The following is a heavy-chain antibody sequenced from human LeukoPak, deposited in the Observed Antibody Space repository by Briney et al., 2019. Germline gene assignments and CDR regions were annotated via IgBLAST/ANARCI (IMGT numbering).Heavy chain of an antibody. CDR1: GFTLSTYW. D-gene: IGHD3-10*01. CDR3: GSGTAAYH. V-gene: IGHV3-74*01. J-gene: IGHJ5*02. CDR2: INGDGSNT. Sequence: GGSLRLSCAASGFTLSTYWTHWVRQAPGKGLVWVSRINGDGSNTDYADSVRGRFIISRDNAKNTVFLQMNSLRVDDTATYWCGSGTAAYHWGQGSLVTVSS.